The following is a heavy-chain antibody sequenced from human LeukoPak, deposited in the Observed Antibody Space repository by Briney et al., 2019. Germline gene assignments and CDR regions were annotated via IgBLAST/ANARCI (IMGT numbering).Heavy chain of an antibody. CDR1: GFIFNSYS. CDR3: ARVQGEQWLVYYFDY. CDR2: ISSSGRYM. Sequence: GGSLRLSCAASGFIFNSYSMNWVRQAPGKGLEWVSSISSSGRYMSYADSVKGRFTISRDNAKNSLYLQINSLGADDTAVYYCARVQGEQWLVYYFDYWGQGTLVTVSS. V-gene: IGHV3-21*01. J-gene: IGHJ4*02. D-gene: IGHD6-19*01.